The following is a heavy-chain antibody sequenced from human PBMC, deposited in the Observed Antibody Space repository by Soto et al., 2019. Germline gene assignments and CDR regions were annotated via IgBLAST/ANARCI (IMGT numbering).Heavy chain of an antibody. CDR3: ARGLDIVVVPAAIDGTIDWFDP. Sequence: ASVKVSCKASGYTFTSYGISWVRQAPGQGLEWMGWISAYNGNTNYAQKLQGRVTMTTDTSTSTAYMELRSLRSEDTAVYYCARGLDIVVVPAAIDGTIDWFDPWGQGTLVTVSS. CDR2: ISAYNGNT. V-gene: IGHV1-18*01. J-gene: IGHJ5*02. CDR1: GYTFTSYG. D-gene: IGHD2-2*03.